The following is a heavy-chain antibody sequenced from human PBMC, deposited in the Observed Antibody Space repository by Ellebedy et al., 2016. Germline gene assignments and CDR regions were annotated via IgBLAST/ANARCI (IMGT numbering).Heavy chain of an antibody. D-gene: IGHD1-14*01. CDR1: GGSISSSSYY. CDR3: ARDLGSRGGGGTGW. J-gene: IGHJ4*02. V-gene: IGHV4-39*07. CDR2: IYYSGST. Sequence: SETLSLXCTVSGGSISSSSYYWGWIRQPPGKGLEWIGSIYYSGSTYYNPSLKSRVTISVDTSKNQFSLKLSSVTAADTAVYYCARDLGSRGGGGTGWWGQGTLVTVSS.